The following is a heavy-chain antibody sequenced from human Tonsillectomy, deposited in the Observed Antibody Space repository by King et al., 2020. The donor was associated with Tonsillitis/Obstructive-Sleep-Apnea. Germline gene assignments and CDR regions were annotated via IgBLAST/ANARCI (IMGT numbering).Heavy chain of an antibody. CDR3: ARAPQYHDFWCGHYGMDV. CDR1: GDSISNYY. D-gene: IGHD3-3*01. Sequence: VQLQESGPGLVKPSETLSLTCTVSGDSISNYYWNWIRQPPGKGLEWIAYIYYSGSTNYNPSLKSRLTISVDTSKNHFSLQLSSVTAADTAVYYCARAPQYHDFWCGHYGMDVWGQGTTVTVSS. V-gene: IGHV4-59*01. CDR2: IYYSGST. J-gene: IGHJ6*02.